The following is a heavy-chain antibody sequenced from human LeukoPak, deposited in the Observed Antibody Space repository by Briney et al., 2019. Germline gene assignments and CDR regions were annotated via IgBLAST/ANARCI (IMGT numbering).Heavy chain of an antibody. CDR3: AKGRGSTSIYEY. J-gene: IGHJ4*02. V-gene: IGHV3-23*01. CDR1: GFTFSSCG. D-gene: IGHD2-2*01. CDR2: MSAGGGST. Sequence: PGGSLRLSCAASGFTFSSCGMSWVRQAPGKGLEWVSFMSAGGGSTDYADSVKGRFTMSRDTSKNTLSLEMNRLRAGDSAASYCAKGRGSTSIYEYWGQGTLVTVSS.